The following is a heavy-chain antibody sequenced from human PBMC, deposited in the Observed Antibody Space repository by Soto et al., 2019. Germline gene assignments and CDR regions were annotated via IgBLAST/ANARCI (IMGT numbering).Heavy chain of an antibody. CDR2: IYHSGST. D-gene: IGHD2-2*01. CDR3: ARLNLLYSTSSFDS. CDR1: GYSISSGYY. Sequence: PSETLSLTCAVSGYSISSGYYWGWIRQPPGKGLEWIGSIYHSGSTYYNPSLKSRVTISVDTSKNQFSLKLSSVTAADTALYFCARLNLLYSTSSFDSWGQGILVTVSS. V-gene: IGHV4-38-2*01. J-gene: IGHJ4*01.